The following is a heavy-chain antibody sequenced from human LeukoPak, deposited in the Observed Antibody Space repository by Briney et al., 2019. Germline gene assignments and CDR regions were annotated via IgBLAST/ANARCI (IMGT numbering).Heavy chain of an antibody. CDR1: GYSITNYW. CDR3: ARYCSGGSCVDY. Sequence: GESLRISCKASGYSITNYWIGWVRQLPGKGLEWMGVINPDDSDTRYSPSFQGQVTLSADKSISTAYLQWSSLKASDSAMYYCARYCSGGSCVDYWGQGTLVTVSS. V-gene: IGHV5-51*01. J-gene: IGHJ4*02. CDR2: INPDDSDT. D-gene: IGHD2-15*01.